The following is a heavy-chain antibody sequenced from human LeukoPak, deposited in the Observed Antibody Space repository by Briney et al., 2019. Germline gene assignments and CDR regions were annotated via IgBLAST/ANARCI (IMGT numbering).Heavy chain of an antibody. J-gene: IGHJ4*02. CDR3: ARGVYSSGWFDY. CDR1: GGSTSSSSYY. D-gene: IGHD6-19*01. CDR2: IYYSGST. Sequence: SETLSLTCTVSGGSTSSSSYYWGWIRQPPGKGLEWIGSIYYSGSTYYNPSLKSRVTISVDTSKNQFSLKLSSVTAADTAVYYCARGVYSSGWFDYWGQGTLVTVSS. V-gene: IGHV4-39*01.